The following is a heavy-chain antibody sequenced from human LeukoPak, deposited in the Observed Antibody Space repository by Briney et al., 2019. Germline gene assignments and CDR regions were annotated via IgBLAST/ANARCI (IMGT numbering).Heavy chain of an antibody. Sequence: PGGSLRLSCAASGFPFSGYWMDWVRQAPGKGMEWVANINQDGSTQYYAASVKGRFTISRDNAKSSLYLQMNILRDEDTAVYYCSRSLDYLGQGALVTVSS. J-gene: IGHJ4*02. CDR2: INQDGSTQ. V-gene: IGHV3-7*01. CDR3: SRSLDY. CDR1: GFPFSGYW.